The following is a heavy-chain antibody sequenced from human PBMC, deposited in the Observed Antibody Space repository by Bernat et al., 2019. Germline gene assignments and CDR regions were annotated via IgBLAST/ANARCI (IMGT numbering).Heavy chain of an antibody. CDR3: ARVSLYGAPASAMDV. CDR1: KSTFSSYG. J-gene: IGHJ6*02. CDR2: IWHDGSNE. V-gene: IGHV3-33*01. D-gene: IGHD4-17*01. Sequence: QVQLVESGGGVVQTERSQRLSCEASKSTFSSYGMHWVRQAPGKGLEWLAVIWHDGSNENYADSVKGRFTISRDNSKNTLYLQMNNLRAEDTAVYYCARVSLYGAPASAMDVWGQGTTVTVSS.